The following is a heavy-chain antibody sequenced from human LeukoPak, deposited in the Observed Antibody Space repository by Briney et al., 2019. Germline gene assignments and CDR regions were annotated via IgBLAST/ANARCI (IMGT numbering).Heavy chain of an antibody. CDR2: IYYSGST. Sequence: SETLSLTCTVSGGSISSGDYYWSWIRQPPGKGLEWIGYIYYSGSTNYNPSLKSRVTISVDTSKNQFSLKLSSVTAADTAVYYCARANSGSYRIWGQGTLVTVSS. J-gene: IGHJ4*02. V-gene: IGHV4-61*08. CDR1: GGSISSGDYY. CDR3: ARANSGSYRI. D-gene: IGHD1-26*01.